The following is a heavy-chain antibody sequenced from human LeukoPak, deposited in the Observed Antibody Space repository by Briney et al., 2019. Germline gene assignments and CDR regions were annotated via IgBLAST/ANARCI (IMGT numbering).Heavy chain of an antibody. CDR3: ARDAGSERGGSVVVVPAAKYNWFDP. D-gene: IGHD2-2*01. J-gene: IGHJ5*02. CDR2: ISAYNGNT. CDR1: GYTFTSYG. V-gene: IGHV1-18*01. Sequence: GASVKVSCKASGYTFTSYGISWVRQAPGQGLEWMGWISAYNGNTNYAQKLQGRVTMTTDTSTSTAYMELRSLRSDDTAVYYCARDAGSERGGSVVVVPAAKYNWFDPWGQGTLVTVSS.